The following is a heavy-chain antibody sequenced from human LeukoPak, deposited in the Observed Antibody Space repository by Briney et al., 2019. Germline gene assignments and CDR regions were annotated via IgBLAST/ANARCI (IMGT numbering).Heavy chain of an antibody. Sequence: GSLRLSCAASGFTFSSYAMHWVRQAPGKGLEYVSAISSNGGSTYYANSVKGRFTISRDNSKNTLYLQMGSLRAEDMAVYYCARDRILDIWGQGTMVTVSS. CDR3: ARDRILDI. CDR2: ISSNGGST. V-gene: IGHV3-64*01. J-gene: IGHJ3*02. CDR1: GFTFSSYA.